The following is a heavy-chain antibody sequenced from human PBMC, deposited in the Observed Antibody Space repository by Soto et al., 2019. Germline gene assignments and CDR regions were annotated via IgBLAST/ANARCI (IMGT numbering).Heavy chain of an antibody. D-gene: IGHD6-13*01. Sequence: QVQLVQSGAEVKTPGASVRVSCKGSGYTFTDYYMHWVRRAPGQGLEWRGWINGNSGDTRYPQRFQGRVTMTRDTSINTAYMDLSGLRSDDTAVYSCASDSEAAAGLSFDYWGQGTLVTVSS. J-gene: IGHJ4*02. CDR1: GYTFTDYY. CDR2: INGNSGDT. V-gene: IGHV1-2*02. CDR3: ASDSEAAAGLSFDY.